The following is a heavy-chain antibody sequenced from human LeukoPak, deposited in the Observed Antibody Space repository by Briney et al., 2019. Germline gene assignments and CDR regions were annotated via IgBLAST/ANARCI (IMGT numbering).Heavy chain of an antibody. CDR2: ISYDGSNK. Sequence: GRSLRLSCAASGFTFSSYAMHWVRQAPGKGLERVAVISYDGSNKYYADSVKGRFTISRDNSKNTLYLQMNSLRAEDTAVYYCARESYDFWSGYYAPNYYYYGMDVWGQGTTVTVSS. CDR3: ARESYDFWSGYYAPNYYYYGMDV. CDR1: GFTFSSYA. J-gene: IGHJ6*02. V-gene: IGHV3-30-3*01. D-gene: IGHD3-3*01.